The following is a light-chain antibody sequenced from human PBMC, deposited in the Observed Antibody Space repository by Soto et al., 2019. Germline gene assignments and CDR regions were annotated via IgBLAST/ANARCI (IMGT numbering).Light chain of an antibody. CDR2: KAS. CDR3: QHYNSYSEA. J-gene: IGKJ1*01. V-gene: IGKV1-5*03. Sequence: DIQMTQSPSTVSASVGDRVTITCRASQNINTWLAWYQQKPGKAPKLLIYKASTLKSGVPSRFSGSGSGTEFTLTISSLQPDDFATYYCQHYNSYSEAFGQGTKVDI. CDR1: QNINTW.